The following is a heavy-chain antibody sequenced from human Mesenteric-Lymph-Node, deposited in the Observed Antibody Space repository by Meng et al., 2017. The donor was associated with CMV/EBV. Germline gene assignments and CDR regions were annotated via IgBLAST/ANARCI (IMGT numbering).Heavy chain of an antibody. Sequence: LQQEWGAGGLKPSETLSLTFAGYCGSFIGYYWSRIRQPPGKGLEWSGEINHSGSTNYNPSLNRRVTISVDTSKNQFSLKLSSVTAADTAVYYCARHQPWLKAEGGFNYWGQGTLVTVSS. D-gene: IGHD5-12*01. CDR2: INHSGST. CDR3: ARHQPWLKAEGGFNY. CDR1: CGSFIGYY. V-gene: IGHV4-34*01. J-gene: IGHJ4*02.